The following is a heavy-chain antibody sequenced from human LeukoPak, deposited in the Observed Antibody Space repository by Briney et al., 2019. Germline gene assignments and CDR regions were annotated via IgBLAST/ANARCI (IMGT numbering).Heavy chain of an antibody. J-gene: IGHJ6*03. Sequence: SETLSLTCTVSGGSISSGSYYWSWIRQPAGKGLEWIGRIYTSGSTNYNPSLKSRVTISVDTSKNQFSLKLSSVTAADTAVYYCARVPTGSGSYLNYYYYYMDVWGKGTTVTVSS. CDR1: GGSISSGSYY. CDR2: IYTSGST. CDR3: ARVPTGSGSYLNYYYYYMDV. D-gene: IGHD1-26*01. V-gene: IGHV4-61*02.